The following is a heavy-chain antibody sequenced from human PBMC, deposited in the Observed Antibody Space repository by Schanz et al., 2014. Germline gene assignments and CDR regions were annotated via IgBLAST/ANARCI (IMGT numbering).Heavy chain of an antibody. CDR3: ARLSVAGRPHVNYWYFDL. D-gene: IGHD6-19*01. CDR1: GGTFSSFA. Sequence: VQLEQSGAEVKKPGSSMKVSCKASGGTFSSFAIFWVRQAPGQGLEWMGWMNPDSGNTGYAQKFQGWVTMTRDTSISTAYMEVSRLKSDDTAVYYCARLSVAGRPHVNYWYFDLWGRGTLVTVSA. V-gene: IGHV1-2*04. CDR2: MNPDSGNT. J-gene: IGHJ2*01.